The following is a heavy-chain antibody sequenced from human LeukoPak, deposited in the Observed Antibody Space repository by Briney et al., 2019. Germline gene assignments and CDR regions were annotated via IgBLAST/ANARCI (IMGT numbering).Heavy chain of an antibody. Sequence: SETLSLTCTVSGGSISSYYWSWIRQPPGKGLEWIGYIYYSGSTNYNPSLKSRVTISVDTSKNQFSLKLSSVTAADTAVYYCARDSNIFGTCLDYWGQGILVTVSS. CDR1: GGSISSYY. D-gene: IGHD1-7*01. CDR2: IYYSGST. CDR3: ARDSNIFGTCLDY. V-gene: IGHV4-59*12. J-gene: IGHJ4*02.